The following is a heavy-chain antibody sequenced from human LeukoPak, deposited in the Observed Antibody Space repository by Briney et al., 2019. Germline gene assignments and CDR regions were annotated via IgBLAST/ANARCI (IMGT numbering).Heavy chain of an antibody. CDR2: ISYDGSNK. D-gene: IGHD3-22*01. CDR1: GFTFSSYA. Sequence: GRSLRLSCAASGFTFSSYAMHWGRQAPGKGLEWVAVISYDGSNKYYADSVKGRFTISRDNSKNTLYLQMNSLRAEDTAVYYCARDGSPTYYYDSSGFYWGQGTLVTVSS. J-gene: IGHJ4*02. CDR3: ARDGSPTYYYDSSGFY. V-gene: IGHV3-30-3*01.